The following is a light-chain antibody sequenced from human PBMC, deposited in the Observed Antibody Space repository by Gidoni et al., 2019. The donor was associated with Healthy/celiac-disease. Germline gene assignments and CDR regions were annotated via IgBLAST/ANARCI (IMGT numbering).Light chain of an antibody. CDR2: GAS. Sequence: EIVLTQSPGTLSLSPGERATLSCRASQSVSSSYLAWYQQKPGQAPRLLIYGASSRATGIPDRFSGSGYGTDFTLTISRLEPEDCAVYYCQQYGSSAWTFVQGTKVEIK. CDR3: QQYGSSAWT. CDR1: QSVSSSY. J-gene: IGKJ1*01. V-gene: IGKV3-20*01.